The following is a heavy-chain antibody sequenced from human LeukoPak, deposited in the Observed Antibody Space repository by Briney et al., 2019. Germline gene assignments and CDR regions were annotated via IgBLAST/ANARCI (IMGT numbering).Heavy chain of an antibody. J-gene: IGHJ5*02. CDR2: INPSGGST. CDR3: ARGGSSPYNDFWSGSVWFDP. V-gene: IGHV1-46*01. Sequence: ASVKVSCKASGYTFTSYYMHWVRQAPGQGLEWMGIINPSGGSTSYTQKFQGRVTMTRDTSTSTVYMELSSLRSEDTAVYYCARGGSSPYNDFWSGSVWFDPWGQGTLVTVSS. CDR1: GYTFTSYY. D-gene: IGHD3-3*01.